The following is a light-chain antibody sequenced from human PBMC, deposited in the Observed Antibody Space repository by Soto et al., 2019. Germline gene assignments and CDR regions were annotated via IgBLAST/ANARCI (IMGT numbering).Light chain of an antibody. CDR3: QQYNSYSAT. J-gene: IGKJ1*01. V-gene: IGKV1-5*03. CDR2: AAS. Sequence: IQMTQSPSTVSASVVYRVTITCRASQSVSTWLAWYQQRPGKAPKLLIYAASSLESGVPSRFSGSGSGTHFTLTITSLQPDDSATYYCQQYNSYSATFGQGTKVDI. CDR1: QSVSTW.